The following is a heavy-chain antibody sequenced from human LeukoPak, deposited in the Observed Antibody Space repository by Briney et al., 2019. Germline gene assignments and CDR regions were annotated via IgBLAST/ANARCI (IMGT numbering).Heavy chain of an antibody. D-gene: IGHD6-19*01. CDR3: ARGGSLGY. Sequence: PGGSLRLSCAASGFTFSTYAVNWVRQAPGKGLEWVSKISSSGSAIYYADPVKGRFTISRDNAKSTLYLQMNSLRVEDTAVYYCARGGSLGYWGQGTLVTVSS. CDR2: ISSSGSAI. CDR1: GFTFSTYA. J-gene: IGHJ4*02. V-gene: IGHV3-48*04.